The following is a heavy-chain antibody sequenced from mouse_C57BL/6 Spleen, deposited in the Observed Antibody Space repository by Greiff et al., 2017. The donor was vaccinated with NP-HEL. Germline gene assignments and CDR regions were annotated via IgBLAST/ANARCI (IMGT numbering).Heavy chain of an antibody. CDR2: INPGSGGT. CDR3: ARGTTVVAGAMDY. CDR1: GYAFTNYL. J-gene: IGHJ4*01. Sequence: QVHVKQSGAELVRPGTSVKVSCKASGYAFTNYLIEWVKQRPGQGLEWIGVINPGSGGTNYNEKFKGKATLTADKSSSTAYMQLSSLTSEDSAVYFCARGTTVVAGAMDYWGQGTSVTVSS. V-gene: IGHV1-54*01. D-gene: IGHD1-1*01.